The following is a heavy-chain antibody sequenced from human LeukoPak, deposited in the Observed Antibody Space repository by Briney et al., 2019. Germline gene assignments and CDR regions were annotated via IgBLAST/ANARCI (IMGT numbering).Heavy chain of an antibody. V-gene: IGHV3-7*03. CDR3: AKAGRYIVVVTATYQDY. J-gene: IGHJ4*02. D-gene: IGHD2-21*02. Sequence: GGSLRLSCAASGFTFSSYWMSWVRQAPGKGLEWVANIKQDGSEKYYVDSVKGRFTISRDNSKNTLYLRMNSLRAEDTAVYYCAKAGRYIVVVTATYQDYWGQGTLVTVSS. CDR2: IKQDGSEK. CDR1: GFTFSSYW.